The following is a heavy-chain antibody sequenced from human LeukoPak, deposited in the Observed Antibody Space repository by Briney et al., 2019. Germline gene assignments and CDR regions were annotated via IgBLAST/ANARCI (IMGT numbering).Heavy chain of an antibody. V-gene: IGHV1-2*02. CDR3: ARVPFKDGYNDGGY. CDR1: GYTFTGYY. CDR2: INPNSGGT. Sequence: ASVKVSCKASGYTFTGYYMHWVRQASGQGLEWMGWINPNSGGTNYAQKFQGRVTMTRDTSISTAYMELSRLRSDDTAVYYCARVPFKDGYNDGGYWGQGTLVTVSS. D-gene: IGHD5-24*01. J-gene: IGHJ4*02.